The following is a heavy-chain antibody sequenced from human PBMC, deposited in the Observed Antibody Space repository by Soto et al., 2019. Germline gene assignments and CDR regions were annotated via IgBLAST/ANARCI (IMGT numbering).Heavy chain of an antibody. J-gene: IGHJ3*02. CDR3: ARPYYDSSGYHAFDI. CDR2: IYYSGST. Sequence: PSETLSLTCTVSGGSISSSSYYWGWIRQPPGKGLEWIGSIYYSGSTYYNPSLKSRVTISVDTSKNQFSLKLSSVTAADTAVYYCARPYYDSSGYHAFDIWGQGTMVTVSS. D-gene: IGHD3-22*01. CDR1: GGSISSSSYY. V-gene: IGHV4-39*01.